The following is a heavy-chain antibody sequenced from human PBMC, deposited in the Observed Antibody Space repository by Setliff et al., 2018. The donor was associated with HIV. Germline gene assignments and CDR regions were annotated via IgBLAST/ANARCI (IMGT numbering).Heavy chain of an antibody. J-gene: IGHJ4*02. Sequence: SETLSLTCTVSGGSISSDYRSWIRQPPGKGMEWIGFIYDSGSTNYNPSLESRVTISVDTSKNQFSLKLSSVTAADTAVYYCARAIGIISLYYFDSWGQGTLVTVSS. D-gene: IGHD3-10*01. CDR2: IYDSGST. CDR3: ARAIGIISLYYFDS. CDR1: GGSISSDY. V-gene: IGHV4-59*01.